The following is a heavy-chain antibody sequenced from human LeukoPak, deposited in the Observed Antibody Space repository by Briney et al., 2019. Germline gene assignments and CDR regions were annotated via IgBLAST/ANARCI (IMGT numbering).Heavy chain of an antibody. V-gene: IGHV3-21*01. Sequence: PGGSLRLSCAASGFSFSSDTMNWVRQAPGKRPEWVSSISSTNTYIHYLDSVRGRFTISRDSAKNSLYLQMDSLRVEGTAIYYCARDLGLSPLFDYWGQGTLVTVSS. CDR1: GFSFSSDT. J-gene: IGHJ4*02. D-gene: IGHD3-16*02. CDR2: ISSTNTYI. CDR3: ARDLGLSPLFDY.